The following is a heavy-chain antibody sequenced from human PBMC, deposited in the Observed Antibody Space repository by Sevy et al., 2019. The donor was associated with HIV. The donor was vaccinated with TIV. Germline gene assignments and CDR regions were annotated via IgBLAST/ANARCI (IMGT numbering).Heavy chain of an antibody. CDR3: AKSPPGGSTSPSFDC. D-gene: IGHD1-26*01. CDR1: GFAFSSYA. V-gene: IGHV3-23*01. J-gene: IGHJ4*02. CDR2: ISGSGGSS. Sequence: GGSLRLSCAASGFAFSSYAMSWVRQAPGKGLEWVSGISGSGGSSYYADSVKGRFTISRDNSKNMLYLQMNSLRAEDTAVYYCAKSPPGGSTSPSFDCWGQGTLVTVSS.